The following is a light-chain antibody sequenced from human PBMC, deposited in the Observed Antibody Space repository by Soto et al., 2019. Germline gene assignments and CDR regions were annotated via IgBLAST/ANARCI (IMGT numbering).Light chain of an antibody. V-gene: IGKV3-15*01. CDR1: QSVSSN. J-gene: IGKJ4*01. Sequence: IVMTQSPATLPVSPGERATLSCRASQSVSSNLARYQQKPGQAPRFLIYGASTRATGIPARFSVSGSGTEFTLTISSLQSEDCAVYYCQQYDNWPLTFCGGTKVDIK. CDR2: GAS. CDR3: QQYDNWPLT.